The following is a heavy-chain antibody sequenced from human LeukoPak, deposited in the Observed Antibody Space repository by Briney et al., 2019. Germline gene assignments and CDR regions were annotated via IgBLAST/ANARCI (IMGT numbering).Heavy chain of an antibody. CDR2: IYYSGST. D-gene: IGHD3-10*01. Sequence: SETLSLTCTVSGGSISSGGYYWSWIRQHPGKGLEWIGYIYYSGSTYYNPSLKSRVTISVDTSKNQFSPKLSSVTAADTAVYYCARDQAAGWFDPWGQGTLVTVSS. V-gene: IGHV4-31*03. CDR1: GGSISSGGYY. J-gene: IGHJ5*02. CDR3: ARDQAAGWFDP.